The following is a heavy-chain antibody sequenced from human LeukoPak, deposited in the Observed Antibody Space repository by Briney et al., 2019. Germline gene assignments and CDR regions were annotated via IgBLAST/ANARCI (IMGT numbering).Heavy chain of an antibody. D-gene: IGHD3-10*01. CDR2: ISYDGSNK. V-gene: IGHV3-30*18. CDR1: GFTFSSYG. J-gene: IGHJ4*02. Sequence: GGSLRLSCAASGFTFSSYGMHWVRQAPGKGLEWVAVISYDGSNKYYADSVKGRFTISRDNSKNTLYLQMNSLRAEDTAVYYCAKGGEVLLWEYFDYWGQGTLVTVSS. CDR3: AKGGEVLLWEYFDY.